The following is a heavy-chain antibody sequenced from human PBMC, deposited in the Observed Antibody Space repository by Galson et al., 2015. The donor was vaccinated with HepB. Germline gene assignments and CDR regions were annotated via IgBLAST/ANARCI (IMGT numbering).Heavy chain of an antibody. D-gene: IGHD5-12*01. J-gene: IGHJ4*02. V-gene: IGHV4-34*01. Sequence: SETLSLTCAVYGGSFSGYYWSWIRQPPGKGLEWIGEINHSGSTNYNPSLKSRVTISVDTSKNQFSLKLSSVTAADTAVYYCARGKWLRSAIDYWGQGTLVTVSS. CDR2: INHSGST. CDR3: ARGKWLRSAIDY. CDR1: GGSFSGYY.